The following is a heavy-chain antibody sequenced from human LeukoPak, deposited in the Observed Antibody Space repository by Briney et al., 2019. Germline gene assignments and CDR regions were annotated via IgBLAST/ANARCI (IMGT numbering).Heavy chain of an antibody. Sequence: PSETLSLTCAVYGGSFSGYYWSRIRQPPGKGLEWIGEINHSGSTNYNPSLKSRVTISVDTSKNQFSLKLSSVTAADTAVYYCASREAARIFDYWGQGTLVTVSS. D-gene: IGHD6-6*01. CDR2: INHSGST. V-gene: IGHV4-34*01. J-gene: IGHJ4*02. CDR3: ASREAARIFDY. CDR1: GGSFSGYY.